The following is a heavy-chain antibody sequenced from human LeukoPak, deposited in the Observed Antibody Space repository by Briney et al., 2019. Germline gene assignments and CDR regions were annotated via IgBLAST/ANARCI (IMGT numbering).Heavy chain of an antibody. CDR1: GGSISSGGYY. CDR2: IYYSGST. V-gene: IGHV4-31*03. D-gene: IGHD4-17*01. CDR3: ARLRYGDPTPVDAFDI. Sequence: PSETLSLTCTVSGGSISSGGYYWSWIRQHPGKGLEWIGYIYYSGSTYYNPSLKSRVTISVDTSKNQFSLKLSSVTAADTAVYYCARLRYGDPTPVDAFDIWGQGTMVTVSS. J-gene: IGHJ3*02.